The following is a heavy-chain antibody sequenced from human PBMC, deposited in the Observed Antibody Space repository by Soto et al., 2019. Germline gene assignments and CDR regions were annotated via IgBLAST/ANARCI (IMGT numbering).Heavy chain of an antibody. Sequence: PSETLSLTCTVSGGSISSYYWSWIRQPPGKGLEWIGYIYYSGSTNYNPSLKSRVTISVDTSKNQFSLKLSSVTAADTAVYYCARVDILTGYYHFDYWGQGPLVTVSS. D-gene: IGHD3-9*01. V-gene: IGHV4-59*01. CDR1: GGSISSYY. CDR2: IYYSGST. J-gene: IGHJ4*02. CDR3: ARVDILTGYYHFDY.